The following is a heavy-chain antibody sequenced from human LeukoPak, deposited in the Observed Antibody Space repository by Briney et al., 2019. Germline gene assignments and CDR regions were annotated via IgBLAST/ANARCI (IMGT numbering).Heavy chain of an antibody. Sequence: GGSLRLSCAASGFTFSSYGMHWVRQAPGKGLEWVAVISYDGSNKYYADSVKGRFTISRDNSKNTLYLQMNSLRAEDTAVYYCAKDFLDGYNEGYFDYWGQGTLVTVSS. J-gene: IGHJ4*02. CDR3: AKDFLDGYNEGYFDY. CDR1: GFTFSSYG. D-gene: IGHD5-24*01. V-gene: IGHV3-30*18. CDR2: ISYDGSNK.